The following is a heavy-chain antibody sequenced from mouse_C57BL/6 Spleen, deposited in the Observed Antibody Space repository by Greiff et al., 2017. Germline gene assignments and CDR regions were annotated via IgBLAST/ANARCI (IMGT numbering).Heavy chain of an antibody. V-gene: IGHV5-17*01. J-gene: IGHJ3*01. D-gene: IGHD2-3*01. CDR2: ISSGSSTI. Sequence: EVQLVEPGGGLVKPGASLKLSCAASGFTFSDYGMHWVRQAPEKGLEWVAYISSGSSTIYYADTVKGRSTISRDNAKNTLFLQITSLRSEDTAMYCCRREDGYLAYWGQGTLVTVSA. CDR3: RREDGYLAY. CDR1: GFTFSDYG.